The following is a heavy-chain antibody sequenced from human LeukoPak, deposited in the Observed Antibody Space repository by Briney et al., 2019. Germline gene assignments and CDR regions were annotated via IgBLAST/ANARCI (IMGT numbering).Heavy chain of an antibody. V-gene: IGHV1-69*10. J-gene: IGHJ4*02. Sequence: GASVKVSCKASGGTFTSYVFHWVRQAPGQGLEWMGAIIPILRVVKYAQKFQGRVTMTRNTSISTAYMELSSLRSEDTAVYYCARGLRGPLGVITIYWGQGTLVTVSS. CDR3: ARGLRGPLGVITIY. D-gene: IGHD3-22*01. CDR1: GGTFTSYV. CDR2: IIPILRVV.